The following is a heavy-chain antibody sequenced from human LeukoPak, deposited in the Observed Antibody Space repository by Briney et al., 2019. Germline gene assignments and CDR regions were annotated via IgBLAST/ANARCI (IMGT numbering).Heavy chain of an antibody. D-gene: IGHD5-18*01. Sequence: GGSLRLSCAASGFTFSSYAMSWVRQAPGKGLEWVSTIFPSSVEIHYADSVKGRFTISRDNSRSTLSLQMDSLRAEDTATYYCATYRQIQVPFEFWGQGTLVTVSS. CDR3: ATYRQIQVPFEF. V-gene: IGHV3-23*01. CDR1: GFTFSSYA. CDR2: IFPSSVEI. J-gene: IGHJ4*02.